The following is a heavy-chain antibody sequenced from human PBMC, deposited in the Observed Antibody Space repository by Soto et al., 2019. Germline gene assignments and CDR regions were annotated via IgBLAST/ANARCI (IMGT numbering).Heavy chain of an antibody. CDR2: IYYSGSI. CDR1: GGFLSSSSYY. Sequence: SETLSHSSSGSGGFLSSSSYYLGWLRHPPRKRLEWIGSIYYSGSIYYNASLKSRVTISVDTSNNLFSLKLSFVTSAETVVYYCARQSSGWYNWFDPWGQGSLVT. J-gene: IGHJ5*02. D-gene: IGHD6-19*01. V-gene: IGHV4-39*01. CDR3: ARQSSGWYNWFDP.